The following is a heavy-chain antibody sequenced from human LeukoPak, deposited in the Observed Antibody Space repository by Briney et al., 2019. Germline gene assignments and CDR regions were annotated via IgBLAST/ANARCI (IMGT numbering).Heavy chain of an antibody. CDR3: ARGNDRVPAAPDAFDI. Sequence: SETLSLTCTVSGGSISSGDYYWSWIRQPPGKGLEWIGYIYYSGSTYYNPSLKSRVTISVDTSKNQFSLKLSSVTAADTAVYYCARGNDRVPAAPDAFDIWGQGTMVTVSS. CDR1: GGSISSGDYY. D-gene: IGHD2-2*01. CDR2: IYYSGST. J-gene: IGHJ3*02. V-gene: IGHV4-30-4*01.